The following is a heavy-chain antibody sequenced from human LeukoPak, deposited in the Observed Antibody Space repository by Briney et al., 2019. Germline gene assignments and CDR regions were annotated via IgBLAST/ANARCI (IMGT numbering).Heavy chain of an antibody. CDR2: ISTSGNTI. CDR1: GFTFSIYE. D-gene: IGHD1-1*01. J-gene: IGHJ6*03. Sequence: GGSLRLSCAASGFTFSIYEMNWVRQAPGKGLEWLSHISTSGNTIHYANSVEGRFTISRDDAKNSLYLQMNSLRVEDTALYFCARDATTAVGWVYMDVWGKGTTVTISS. V-gene: IGHV3-48*03. CDR3: ARDATTAVGWVYMDV.